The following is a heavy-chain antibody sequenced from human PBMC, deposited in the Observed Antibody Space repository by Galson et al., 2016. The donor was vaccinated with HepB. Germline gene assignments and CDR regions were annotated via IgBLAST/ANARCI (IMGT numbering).Heavy chain of an antibody. CDR2: SNPNTGVP. J-gene: IGHJ6*02. D-gene: IGHD1-26*01. CDR1: GYTFTGYH. CDR3: ARVVGAERLDV. V-gene: IGHV1-2*06. Sequence: SVKVSCKAHGYTFTGYHVHWVRQAPGQGLEWMGRSNPNTGVPQSEQKFQGRVTMTRDTDINTVYMELRNRRFDDTAVYYCARVVGAERLDVWGQGTTGTVSS.